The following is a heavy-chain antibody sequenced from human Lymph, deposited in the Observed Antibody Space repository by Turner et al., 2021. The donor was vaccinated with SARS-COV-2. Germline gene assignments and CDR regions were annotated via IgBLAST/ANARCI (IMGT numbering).Heavy chain of an antibody. D-gene: IGHD2-15*01. V-gene: IGHV3-23*01. CDR2: ISGSGAST. CDR3: AKDGYDGIYCGCGSCYSGWFDP. J-gene: IGHJ5*02. CDR1: VFPVSSYT. Sequence: EVQLLESGGGLVQPGGSLRLSCAASVFPVSSYTMSWVRQAPGKGLEWVSAISGSGASTYYADSVKGRFTISRDNSKNTLYLQMNSRRVEDTAVYYCAKDGYDGIYCGCGSCYSGWFDPWGQGTLVTVSS.